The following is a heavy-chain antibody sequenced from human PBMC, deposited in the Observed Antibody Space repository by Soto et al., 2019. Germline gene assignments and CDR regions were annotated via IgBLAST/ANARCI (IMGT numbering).Heavy chain of an antibody. CDR1: GDSISSGDYY. J-gene: IGHJ6*02. CDR3: ARDIVLVPFFFGYYGMDV. Sequence: SETLSLTCTVSGDSISSGDYYWSWIRQPPGKVLEWIGYIYYSGSTYYNPSLKSRVTISVDTSKNQFSLKLSSVTAADTAVYYCARDIVLVPFFFGYYGMDVWGQGTTVTVSS. V-gene: IGHV4-30-4*01. CDR2: IYYSGST. D-gene: IGHD2-2*01.